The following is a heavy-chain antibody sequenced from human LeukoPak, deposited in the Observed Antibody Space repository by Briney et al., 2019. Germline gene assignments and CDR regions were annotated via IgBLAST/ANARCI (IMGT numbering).Heavy chain of an antibody. CDR2: INSTRRFI. V-gene: IGHV3-21*01. CDR1: GLTFGSSK. J-gene: IGHJ4*01. Sequence: GRSLRPSCAASGLTFGSSKMGSVRQDAGKGREWVSTINSTRRFIYYADAVKGRFFISRDNAKNSVYLQMNSLRVEDTAVYYCARDPESYRDYRTFDCWGHGTLATVS. CDR3: ARDPESYRDYRTFDC. D-gene: IGHD3-16*01.